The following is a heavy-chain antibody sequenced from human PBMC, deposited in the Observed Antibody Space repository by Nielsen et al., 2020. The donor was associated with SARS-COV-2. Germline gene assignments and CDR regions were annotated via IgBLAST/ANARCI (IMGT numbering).Heavy chain of an antibody. J-gene: IGHJ4*02. V-gene: IGHV3-74*03. CDR2: ISPDGTMT. Sequence: GESLKISCEASGFTFSDHWMHWVRQAPGKGLLWVSRISPDGTMTMYADSVRGRLTISRDNAKKTVYLQMHSLTVEDTAVYYCTKDFVWQWGYWGQGALATVSS. CDR3: TKDFVWQWGY. D-gene: IGHD2-8*01. CDR1: GFTFSDHW.